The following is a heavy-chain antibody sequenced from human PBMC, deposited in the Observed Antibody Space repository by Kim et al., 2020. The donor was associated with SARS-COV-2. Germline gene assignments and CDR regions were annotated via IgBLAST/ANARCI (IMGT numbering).Heavy chain of an antibody. D-gene: IGHD3-10*01. CDR3: ARPSGFGELLGYYYYGMDV. CDR2: ISSSGSTI. Sequence: GGSLRLSCAASGFTFSSYEMNWVRQAPGKGLEWVSYISSSGSTIYYADSVKGRFTISRDNAKNSLYLQMNSLRAEDTAVYYCARPSGFGELLGYYYYGMDVWGQGTTVTVSS. V-gene: IGHV3-48*03. J-gene: IGHJ6*02. CDR1: GFTFSSYE.